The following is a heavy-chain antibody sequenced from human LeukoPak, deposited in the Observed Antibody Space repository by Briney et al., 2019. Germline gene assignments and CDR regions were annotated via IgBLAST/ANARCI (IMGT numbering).Heavy chain of an antibody. V-gene: IGHV4-59*01. CDR3: ARSTPARSGSYDY. CDR2: IYYSGST. D-gene: IGHD1-26*01. J-gene: IGHJ4*02. Sequence: PSETLSLTCTVSGGSISSYYWSWIRQPPGKGLEWIGYIYYSGSTNYNPSLKSRVTISVDTSKNQFSLKLSSVTAADTAVYYCARSTPARSGSYDYWGQGTLVTVSS. CDR1: GGSISSYY.